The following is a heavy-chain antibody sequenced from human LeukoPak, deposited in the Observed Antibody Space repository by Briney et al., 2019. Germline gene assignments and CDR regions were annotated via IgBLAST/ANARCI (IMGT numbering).Heavy chain of an antibody. V-gene: IGHV3-48*04. Sequence: PGGSLRLSCAASGFTFSSYSMNWVRQAPGKGLEWVSYISSSSSTIYYADSVKGRFTISRDNAKNSLYLQMNSLRAEDTAVYYCARVIRAYGVVMGHSDYWGQGTLVTVSS. CDR2: ISSSSSTI. CDR1: GFTFSSYS. J-gene: IGHJ4*02. CDR3: ARVIRAYGVVMGHSDY. D-gene: IGHD2-21*01.